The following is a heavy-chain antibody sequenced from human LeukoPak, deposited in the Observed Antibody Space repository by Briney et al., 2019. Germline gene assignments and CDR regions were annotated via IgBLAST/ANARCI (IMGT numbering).Heavy chain of an antibody. CDR1: GFTFSSSW. V-gene: IGHV3-48*04. Sequence: GGSLRLSCAASGFTFSSSWMSWVRLAPGKGLEWVSYISSSGSTIYYADSVKGRFTISRDNAKNSLHLQMNSLRAEDAAVYYCAREATVTIRMYYFDYWGQGTLVTVSS. D-gene: IGHD4-17*01. J-gene: IGHJ4*02. CDR3: AREATVTIRMYYFDY. CDR2: ISSSGSTI.